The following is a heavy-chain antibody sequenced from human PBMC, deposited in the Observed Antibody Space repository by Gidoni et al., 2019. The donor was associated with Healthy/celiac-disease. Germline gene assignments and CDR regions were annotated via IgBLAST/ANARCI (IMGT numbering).Heavy chain of an antibody. CDR1: GFTFSNAW. CDR3: TTAVAAGTKRLAGY. CDR2: IKSKTDGGTT. V-gene: IGHV3-15*01. D-gene: IGHD6-19*01. Sequence: LSCAASGFTFSNAWMSWVRQAPGKGLEWVGRIKSKTDGGTTDYAAPVKGRFTISRDDSKNTLYLQMNSLKTEDTAVYYCTTAVAAGTKRLAGYWGQGTLVTVSS. J-gene: IGHJ4*02.